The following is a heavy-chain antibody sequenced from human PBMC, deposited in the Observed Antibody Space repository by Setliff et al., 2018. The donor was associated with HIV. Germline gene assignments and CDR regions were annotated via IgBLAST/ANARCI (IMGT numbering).Heavy chain of an antibody. CDR3: ARDRVVGATLDPLDL. D-gene: IGHD1-26*01. J-gene: IGHJ3*01. CDR2: ISYSGSAI. Sequence: GGSLRLSCTASGFTFINYEMNWVRQAPGKGLEWVAYISYSGSAIHYADSVKGRFTISRDNAKNSLYLQMNSLRAEDTAAYYCARDRVVGATLDPLDLWGQGTMVTVSS. CDR1: GFTFINYE. V-gene: IGHV3-48*03.